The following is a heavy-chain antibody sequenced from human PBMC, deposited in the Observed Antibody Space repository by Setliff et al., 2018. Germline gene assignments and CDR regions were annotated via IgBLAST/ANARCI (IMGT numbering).Heavy chain of an antibody. CDR1: GFSISSGYY. CDR2: IHHSGKA. CDR3: ARAHTWSLPNDNSGYPGWFDP. J-gene: IGHJ5*02. V-gene: IGHV4-38-2*01. D-gene: IGHD3-22*01. Sequence: SETLSLTCAVSGFSISSGYYWGWIRQPPGKGLEWIVNIHHSGKAYYNPSLKSRVTMSVDTFKNHVSLKLSSVTAADTAVYYCARAHTWSLPNDNSGYPGWFDPWGQGTLVTVS.